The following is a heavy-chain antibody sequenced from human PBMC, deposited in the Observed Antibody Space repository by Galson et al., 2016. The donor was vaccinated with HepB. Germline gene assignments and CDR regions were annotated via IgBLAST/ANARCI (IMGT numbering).Heavy chain of an antibody. V-gene: IGHV3-21*01. CDR1: GFTFSTYN. D-gene: IGHD4-23*01. CDR3: ARMGRTTVRTPSWYFDL. Sequence: SLRLSCAASGFTFSTYNMNWVRQAPGKGLEWVSSISYNIYYADSVRGRFTISRDNAKNSLYLQMDSLRAEDTAVYYCARMGRTTVRTPSWYFDLWGRGTRVTVSS. CDR2: ISYNI. J-gene: IGHJ2*01.